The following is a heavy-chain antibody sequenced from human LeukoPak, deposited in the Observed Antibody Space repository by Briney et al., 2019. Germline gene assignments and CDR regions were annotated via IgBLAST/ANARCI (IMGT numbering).Heavy chain of an antibody. CDR1: GFTFSSYG. Sequence: TGGSLRLSCAASGFTFSSYGMHWVRQAPGKGLEWVAVISYDGSNKYYADSVKGRFTISRDNSKNTLYLRMNSLRAEDTAVYYCVVDAFDIWGQGTMVTVSS. J-gene: IGHJ3*02. V-gene: IGHV3-30*03. CDR2: ISYDGSNK. D-gene: IGHD6-6*01. CDR3: VVDAFDI.